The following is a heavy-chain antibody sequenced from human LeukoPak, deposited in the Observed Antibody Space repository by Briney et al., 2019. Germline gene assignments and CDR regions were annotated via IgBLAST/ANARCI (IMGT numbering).Heavy chain of an antibody. CDR3: AKDGKMATTDYFDY. CDR1: GFTFSSYS. J-gene: IGHJ4*02. CDR2: ISSSSSYI. Sequence: GGSLRLSCAASGFTFSSYSMNWVRQAPGKGLEWVSSISSSSSYIYYADSVKGRFTISRDNSKNTLYLQMNSLRTEDTAVYYCAKDGKMATTDYFDYWGQGTLVTVSS. V-gene: IGHV3-21*01. D-gene: IGHD5-24*01.